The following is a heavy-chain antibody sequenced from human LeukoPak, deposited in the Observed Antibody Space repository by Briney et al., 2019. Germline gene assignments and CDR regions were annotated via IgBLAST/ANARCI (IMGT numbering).Heavy chain of an antibody. Sequence: GGSLRLSCAASGFTLSSCALSWVRPAPGKRLEWVSTVVVNCSSTYYADSVKRRFTISRDNSKNTLYLQMNSLRAEDTAVYFCAKELHGSGNYAFDYWGQGTLVTVSS. J-gene: IGHJ4*02. V-gene: IGHV3-23*01. CDR3: AKELHGSGNYAFDY. D-gene: IGHD3-10*01. CDR1: GFTLSSCA. CDR2: VVVNCSST.